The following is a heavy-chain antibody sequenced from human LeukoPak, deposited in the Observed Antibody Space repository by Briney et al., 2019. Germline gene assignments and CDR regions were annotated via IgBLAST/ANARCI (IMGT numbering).Heavy chain of an antibody. D-gene: IGHD6-13*01. V-gene: IGHV4-59*01. CDR3: ARDRAAGFDP. CDR1: GGSISSYY. CDR2: IYYSGGT. J-gene: IGHJ5*02. Sequence: SETLSLTCTVSGGSISSYYWSWIRQPPGKGLEWIGYIYYSGGTNYNPSLKSRVTISVDTSKNQFSLKLSSVAAADTAVYYCARDRAAGFDPWGQGTLVTVSS.